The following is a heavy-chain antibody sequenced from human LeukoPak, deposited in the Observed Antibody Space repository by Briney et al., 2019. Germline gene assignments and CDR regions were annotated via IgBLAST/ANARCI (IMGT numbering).Heavy chain of an antibody. CDR3: ARGGTKPEVFDY. Sequence: GGSLRLSCAASGFTFSSYGMHWVRQAPGKGLEWVAFIRYDGSNKYYADSVRGRFTISRDNSKNTLYLQMNSLRAEDTAVYYCARGGTKPEVFDYWGQGTLVTVSS. V-gene: IGHV3-30*02. CDR1: GFTFSSYG. CDR2: IRYDGSNK. J-gene: IGHJ4*02.